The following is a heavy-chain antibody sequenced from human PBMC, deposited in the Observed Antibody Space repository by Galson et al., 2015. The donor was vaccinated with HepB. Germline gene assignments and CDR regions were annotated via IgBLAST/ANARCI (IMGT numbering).Heavy chain of an antibody. V-gene: IGHV5-51*01. Sequence: QSGAEVKKPGESLKISCKGSGYSFTDYWIAWVRQMPGKGLEWMGIIFPGDSNSRYSPSFQGQVTISADKSISTAYLQWSSLQASDTAMYFCAHRLVGSSIWDSGAFDFWGPGTMVTVTS. CDR1: GYSFTDYW. CDR2: IFPGDSNS. CDR3: AHRLVGSSIWDSGAFDF. J-gene: IGHJ3*01. D-gene: IGHD1-26*01.